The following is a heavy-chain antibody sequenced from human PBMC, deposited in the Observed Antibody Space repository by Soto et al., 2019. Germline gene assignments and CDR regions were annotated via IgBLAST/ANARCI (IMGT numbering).Heavy chain of an antibody. CDR3: AGMLWFGDLXFDY. CDR2: IQYRGST. J-gene: IGHJ4*02. V-gene: IGHV4-39*01. CDR1: DDSITSGAYY. Sequence: SETLSLTCTVSDDSITSGAYYWGLIRQPPGKGLEWIGTIQYRGSTYYNPSLKSRVTMSLDTSKNQYSLRLSSVTAADTAVYFCAGMLWFGDLXFDYWGPGTLVTVSS. D-gene: IGHD3-10*01.